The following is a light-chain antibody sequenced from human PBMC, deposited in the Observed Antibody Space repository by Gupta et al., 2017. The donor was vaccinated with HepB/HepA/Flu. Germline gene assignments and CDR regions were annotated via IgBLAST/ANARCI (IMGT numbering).Light chain of an antibody. V-gene: IGKV1-9*01. Sequence: DSQLTQSPSFLSASVGDRVTITCRASQDLRSYLAWYQQRPGKAPNLLIYAASTLQSGVPSRFSGSDCGTEFTLTISILQPEDFANYFCLQLNSYPITFGGGTKVEIK. CDR2: AAS. CDR3: LQLNSYPIT. J-gene: IGKJ4*01. CDR1: QDLRSY.